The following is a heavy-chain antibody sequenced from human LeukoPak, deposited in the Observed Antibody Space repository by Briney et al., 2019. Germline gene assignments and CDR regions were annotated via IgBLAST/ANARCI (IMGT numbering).Heavy chain of an antibody. CDR1: GYTFTSYG. V-gene: IGHV1-18*01. J-gene: IGHJ3*02. Sequence: ASVKISCKASGYTFTSYGITWVRQAPGQGLEWMGWISTYNGNTYYAQKLQGRVTMTTDTSTSTAYMELRSLRSDDTAVYYCARAGRWEGRPHAFDIWGQGTMVTVSS. D-gene: IGHD1-26*01. CDR2: ISTYNGNT. CDR3: ARAGRWEGRPHAFDI.